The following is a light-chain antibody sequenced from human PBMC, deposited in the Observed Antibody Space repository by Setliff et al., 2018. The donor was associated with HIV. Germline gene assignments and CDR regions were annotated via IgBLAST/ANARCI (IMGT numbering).Light chain of an antibody. J-gene: IGLJ1*01. CDR3: CSYAGSSTV. Sequence: QSALPQPASVSGSPGQSITISCTGTSSDVGNYKLVSLYQQHPGKAPKLMIYEVSKRPSGVSNRFSGSKSGNTASLTISGLQVEDEADYFCCSYAGSSTVFGTGTKVTVL. CDR2: EVS. CDR1: SSDVGNYKL. V-gene: IGLV2-23*02.